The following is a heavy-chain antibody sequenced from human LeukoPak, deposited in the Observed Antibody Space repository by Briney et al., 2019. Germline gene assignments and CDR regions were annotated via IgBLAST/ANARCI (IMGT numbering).Heavy chain of an antibody. D-gene: IGHD3-22*01. J-gene: IGHJ6*02. Sequence: GRSLRLSCAASGFTFSNYGMHWVRQAPGKGLEWVAVISNDGSNKYYADSVKGRFTISRDNSKNTLYLQMNSLRPEDTALYYCAKDLMWYDSSGSDGMDAWGQGTTVTVSS. CDR3: AKDLMWYDSSGSDGMDA. CDR1: GFTFSNYG. V-gene: IGHV3-30*18. CDR2: ISNDGSNK.